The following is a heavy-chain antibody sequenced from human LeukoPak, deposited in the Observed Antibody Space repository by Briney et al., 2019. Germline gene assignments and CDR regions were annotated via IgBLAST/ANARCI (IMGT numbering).Heavy chain of an antibody. J-gene: IGHJ3*01. D-gene: IGHD5-12*01. CDR3: ARETPIVATVTSAFEV. CDR1: KYTFTDYY. V-gene: IGHV1-2*02. CDR2: INPKTGVT. Sequence: ASVKVSCKAFKYTFTDYYMHWVRQAPGPLLVWVGWINPKTGVTKYAQNLQGRVTMTTDTSINSAYLELSGLTSDDTAIYYCARETPIVATVTSAFEVWGQGTMVTVSS.